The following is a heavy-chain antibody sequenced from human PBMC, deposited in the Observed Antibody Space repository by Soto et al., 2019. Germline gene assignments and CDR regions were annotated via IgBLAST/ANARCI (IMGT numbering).Heavy chain of an antibody. V-gene: IGHV1-69*13. CDR3: ARDLYYFWSGYSCSGMDV. D-gene: IGHD3-3*01. Sequence: SVKVSCKASGGTFSSYAISWVRQAPGQGLEWMGGIIPIFGTANYAQKFQGRVTITADESTSTAYMELSSLRSEDTAVYYCARDLYYFWSGYSCSGMDVWSQGTTVTVSS. CDR1: GGTFSSYA. J-gene: IGHJ6*02. CDR2: IIPIFGTA.